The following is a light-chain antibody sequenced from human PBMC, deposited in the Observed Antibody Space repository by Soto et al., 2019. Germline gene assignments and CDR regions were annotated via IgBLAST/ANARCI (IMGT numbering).Light chain of an antibody. CDR1: QSVSNNY. J-gene: IGKJ2*01. CDR2: GSS. CDR3: QQYGSSPPYT. Sequence: EVVLTQSPGTLSLSPGERATLSCRASQSVSNNYFAWYQQKPGQAPRLLIFGSSDRATGIPDRFSGSGSGTDFTLTISRLEPDDFAVYYYQQYGSSPPYTFGQGTKLEIK. V-gene: IGKV3-20*01.